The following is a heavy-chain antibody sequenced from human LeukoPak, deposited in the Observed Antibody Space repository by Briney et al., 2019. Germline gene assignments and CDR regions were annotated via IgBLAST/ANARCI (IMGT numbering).Heavy chain of an antibody. CDR1: GGSISSGGYY. V-gene: IGHV4-31*03. CDR3: ATALSPWYSSGWYEGAFDI. CDR2: IYYSGST. Sequence: TLSLTCTVSGGSISSGGYYWSWIRQHSGKGLEWIGYIYYSGSTYYNPSLKSRVTISVDTSKNQFSLKLSSVTAADTAVYYCATALSPWYSSGWYEGAFDIWGQGTMVTVSS. D-gene: IGHD6-19*01. J-gene: IGHJ3*02.